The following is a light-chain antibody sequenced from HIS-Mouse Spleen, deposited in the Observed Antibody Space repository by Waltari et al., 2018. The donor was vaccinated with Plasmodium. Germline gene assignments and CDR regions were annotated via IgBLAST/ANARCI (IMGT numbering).Light chain of an antibody. CDR1: QSVSSSY. Sequence: EIVLTQSPGTLSLSPGERATLSCRASQSVSSSYLAWYQQRPGQAPRHLIYGAFSRATGIADGVSGSGTGTDFTLTISSLEPEDFAVYYCQQYGSSPRTFGQGTKVEIK. CDR2: GAF. CDR3: QQYGSSPRT. J-gene: IGKJ1*01. V-gene: IGKV3-20*01.